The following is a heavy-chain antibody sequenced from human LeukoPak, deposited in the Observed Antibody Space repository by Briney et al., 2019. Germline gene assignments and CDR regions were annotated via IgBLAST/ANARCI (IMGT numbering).Heavy chain of an antibody. CDR2: ISYTGTYI. CDR1: AFSLSAYN. CDR3: VLLRLGDLSLYP. V-gene: IGHV3-21*01. Sequence: GGSLRLSCAASAFSLSAYNMNWVRQAPGKGLEWVSSISYTGTYIYYADSVKGRFTVSRDNSKNTLYLQMNSLRAEDTAVYFCVLLRLGDLSLYPEGQGTLVTVSS. J-gene: IGHJ5*02. D-gene: IGHD3-16*02.